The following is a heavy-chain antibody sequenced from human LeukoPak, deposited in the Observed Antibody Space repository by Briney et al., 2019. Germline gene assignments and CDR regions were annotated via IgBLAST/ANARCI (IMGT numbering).Heavy chain of an antibody. J-gene: IGHJ4*02. D-gene: IGHD5-24*01. CDR3: ATEFYSNGYNF. Sequence: GGSLRLSCPGSGSTFSSAWITWVRQIPGKGLEWVGHIKSRTDGGTTDYAAPVKGRFTISRDDSKNTVYLQMNSLKTEDSAVYFCATEFYSNGYNFWGQGTLVIVSS. V-gene: IGHV3-15*01. CDR1: GSTFSSAW. CDR2: IKSRTDGGTT.